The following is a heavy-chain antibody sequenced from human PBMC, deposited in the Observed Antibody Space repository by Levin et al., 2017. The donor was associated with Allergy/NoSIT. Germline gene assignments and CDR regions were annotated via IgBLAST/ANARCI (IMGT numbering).Heavy chain of an antibody. CDR1: GYDIIELS. CDR2: FDPEDDET. D-gene: IGHD3-22*01. Sequence: ASVKVSCKVSGYDIIELSIHWVRQTPGKGLEWVGGFDPEDDETFYAEKFQGRVTMTEDTSTDTAYLELSSLGSEDTAIYYCATRTLEDYDVNPLVDYWGQGTLVTVSS. J-gene: IGHJ4*02. V-gene: IGHV1-24*01. CDR3: ATRTLEDYDVNPLVDY.